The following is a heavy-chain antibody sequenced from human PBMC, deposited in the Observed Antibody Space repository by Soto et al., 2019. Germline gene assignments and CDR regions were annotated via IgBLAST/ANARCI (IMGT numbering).Heavy chain of an antibody. V-gene: IGHV4-59*02. Sequence: TSETLSLTCSFSGDSVTSHYLTWIRQSPEMGLEWIGYMHYTGFSHYNPSLKSRLTISVDRSKNQFTLQLASVTVADTAVYYCARGVRGFIKRYYYSYKAVWGKGTKVTVSS. CDR2: MHYTGFS. CDR3: ARGVRGFIKRYYYSYKAV. J-gene: IGHJ6*03. CDR1: GDSVTSHY. D-gene: IGHD3-10*01.